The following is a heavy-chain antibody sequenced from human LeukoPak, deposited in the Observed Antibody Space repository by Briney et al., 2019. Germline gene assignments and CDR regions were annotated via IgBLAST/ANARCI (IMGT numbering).Heavy chain of an antibody. CDR2: IYYSGST. CDR1: GGSISSYY. J-gene: IGHJ5*02. D-gene: IGHD3-10*01. CDR3: ARGASDYYGSGSYSRQQRRGLRFDP. V-gene: IGHV4-59*01. Sequence: SETLSLTCTVSGGSISSYYWSWIRQPPGKGLEWIGYIYYSGSTNYNPSLKSRVTISVDTSKNQFSLKLSSVTAAGTAVYYCARGASDYYGSGSYSRQQRRGLRFDPWGQGTLVTVSS.